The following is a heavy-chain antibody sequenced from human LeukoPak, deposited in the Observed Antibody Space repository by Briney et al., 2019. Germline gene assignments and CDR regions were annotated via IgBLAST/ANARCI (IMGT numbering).Heavy chain of an antibody. Sequence: GGSLRLSCTASGFTFGEYTISWFRQAPGKGLEWIGFIRSKGYDGTTDYAASMKGRFTISRDDSKSIVYLQMNRLKTEDTAVYYCTRCGPQRFCSGGSCYDYWGQGTLVTVSS. V-gene: IGHV3-49*03. CDR2: IRSKGYDGTT. J-gene: IGHJ4*02. CDR3: TRCGPQRFCSGGSCYDY. CDR1: GFTFGEYT. D-gene: IGHD2-15*01.